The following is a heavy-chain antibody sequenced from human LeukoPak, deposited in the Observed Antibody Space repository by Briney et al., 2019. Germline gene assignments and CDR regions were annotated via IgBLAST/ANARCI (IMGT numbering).Heavy chain of an antibody. J-gene: IGHJ4*02. Sequence: SETLSLTCAVYGGSFSGYYWSWIRQPPGKGLEWIGEINHSGSTNYNPSLKSRVTISVDTSKNQFSLKLSSVTAADTAVYYCSRGGPQWLGPYYFDYWGQGTL. CDR2: INHSGST. CDR1: GGSFSGYY. CDR3: SRGGPQWLGPYYFDY. V-gene: IGHV4-34*01. D-gene: IGHD6-19*01.